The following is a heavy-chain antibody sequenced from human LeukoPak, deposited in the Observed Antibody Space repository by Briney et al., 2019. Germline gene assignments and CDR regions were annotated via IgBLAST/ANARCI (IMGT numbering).Heavy chain of an antibody. J-gene: IGHJ4*02. Sequence: SSETLSFTCTVSGGSISGSDYYWGWIRQPPWKGLEWIGSIYYSGSTYYNSSLKSRVSISVDTSRNQFSLKLSSVTAADTALYYCARLFRGVGYWGQGTLVTVSS. CDR3: ARLFRGVGY. CDR2: IYYSGST. V-gene: IGHV4-39*01. CDR1: GGSISGSDYY. D-gene: IGHD3-16*01.